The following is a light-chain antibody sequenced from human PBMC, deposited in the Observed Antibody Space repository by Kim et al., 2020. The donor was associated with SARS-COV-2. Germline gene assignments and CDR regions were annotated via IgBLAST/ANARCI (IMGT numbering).Light chain of an antibody. Sequence: GESITISCNGHRRDVGDYNCVSWYQQNPGQAPKLMMSAVTNRPSGVSDRFSASKSGNTASLTISGLQADDEAEYYCSSCTTNSLVFGGGTQLTVL. CDR1: RRDVGDYNC. J-gene: IGLJ2*01. V-gene: IGLV2-14*03. CDR3: SSCTTNSLV. CDR2: AVT.